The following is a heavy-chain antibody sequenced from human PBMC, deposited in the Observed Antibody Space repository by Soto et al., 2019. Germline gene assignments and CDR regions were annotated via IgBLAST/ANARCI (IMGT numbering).Heavy chain of an antibody. CDR2: LSWNSGRI. CDR3: ARDSARTVVVPAVEGDNWFDP. V-gene: IGHV3-9*01. CDR1: GFTFDDYA. Sequence: EVQLVESGGGLVQPGRSLRLSCAASGFTFDDYAMHWVRQAPGKGLEWVSGLSWNSGRIGYADSVKGRFTISRDNAKNSLYLQMNSLRAEDTAVYYCARDSARTVVVPAVEGDNWFDPWGQGTLVTVSS. D-gene: IGHD2-2*01. J-gene: IGHJ5*02.